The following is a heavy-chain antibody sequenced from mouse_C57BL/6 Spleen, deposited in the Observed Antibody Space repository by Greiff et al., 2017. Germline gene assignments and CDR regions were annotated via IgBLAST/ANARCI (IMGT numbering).Heavy chain of an antibody. CDR3: AIGEPPYYYAMDY. CDR2: IHPSDSDT. J-gene: IGHJ4*01. CDR1: GYTFTSYW. Sequence: QVQLKQPGAELVMPGASVKVSCKASGYTFTSYWMHWVKQRPGQGLEWIGRIHPSDSDTNYNQKFKGKATLTVDKSSSTAYMQLSSLTSEDSAVYYCAIGEPPYYYAMDYWGQGTSVTVSS. V-gene: IGHV1-74*01.